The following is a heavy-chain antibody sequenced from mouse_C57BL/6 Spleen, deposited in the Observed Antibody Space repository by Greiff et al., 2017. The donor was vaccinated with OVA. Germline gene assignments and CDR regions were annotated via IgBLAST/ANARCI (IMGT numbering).Heavy chain of an antibody. V-gene: IGHV1-64*01. J-gene: IGHJ1*03. CDR2: IPPTSGST. D-gene: IGHD4-1*01. CDR3: ERERLGFDV. Sequence: QVQLQQPGAELVKPGASVKLSCKASGYTFTSYWMHWVKQRPGQGLEWIGMIPPTSGSTNYNEKFKSKATLTVDKSSSTAYMQLSSLTSEDAAVYYCERERLGFDVWGKGTTVTVSS. CDR1: GYTFTSYW.